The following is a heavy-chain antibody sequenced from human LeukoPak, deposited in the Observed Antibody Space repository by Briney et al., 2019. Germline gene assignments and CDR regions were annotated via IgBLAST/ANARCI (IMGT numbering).Heavy chain of an antibody. D-gene: IGHD3-22*01. CDR3: VRRRYYDGSGYLE. CDR2: IYYSGRT. J-gene: IGHJ1*01. CDR1: GDSVSRSDSY. Sequence: SETLSLTCSVSGDSVSRSDSYWDWIRQPPGKGLEWIGTIYYSGRTYYSPSLRSRVTMSVDPSNNQFSLNLRSVTAADTALYYCVRRRYYDGSGYLEWGQGTLLSVSS. V-gene: IGHV4-39*01.